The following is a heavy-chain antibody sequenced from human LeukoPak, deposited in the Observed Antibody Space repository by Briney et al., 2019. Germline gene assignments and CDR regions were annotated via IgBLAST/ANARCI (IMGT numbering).Heavy chain of an antibody. J-gene: IGHJ3*02. CDR3: ARDPCSGGSCYLFDI. CDR2: ISYDGSNK. V-gene: IGHV3-30*04. Sequence: GGSLRLSCAASGFTLSSYAMHWVRQAPGKGLEWVAVISYDGSNKYYADSVKGRFTISRDNSKNTLYLQMNSLRAEDTAVYYCARDPCSGGSCYLFDIWGQGTMVTVSS. CDR1: GFTLSSYA. D-gene: IGHD2-15*01.